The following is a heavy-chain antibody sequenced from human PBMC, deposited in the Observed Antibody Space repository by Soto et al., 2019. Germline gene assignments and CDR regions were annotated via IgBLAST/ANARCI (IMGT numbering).Heavy chain of an antibody. J-gene: IGHJ4*02. CDR1: GFTFSSYG. V-gene: IGHV3-30*18. CDR2: ISYDGSNK. CDR3: AQDLAAAARPFDY. Sequence: GGSLRLSCAASGFTFSSYGMHWVRQAPGKGLEWVAVISYDGSNKYYADSVRGRFTISRDNSKNTLYLQMNSLRAEDTAVYYCAQDLAAAARPFDYWGQGALAPVSS. D-gene: IGHD6-13*01.